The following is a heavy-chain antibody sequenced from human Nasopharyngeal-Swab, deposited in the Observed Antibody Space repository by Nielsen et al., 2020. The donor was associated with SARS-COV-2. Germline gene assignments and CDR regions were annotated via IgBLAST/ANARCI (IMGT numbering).Heavy chain of an antibody. D-gene: IGHD2-21*02. CDR1: GYTFSNYW. CDR3: ARHRHIRGGDCIDY. Sequence: GESLKISCKGSGYTFSNYWIGWVRQMPGKGLEWMGIIYPGDSDTRYSPSFQGQVTISADKSISTAYLQWSSLKASDTAMYYCARHRHIRGGDCIDYWGQGTLVTVSS. V-gene: IGHV5-51*01. J-gene: IGHJ4*02. CDR2: IYPGDSDT.